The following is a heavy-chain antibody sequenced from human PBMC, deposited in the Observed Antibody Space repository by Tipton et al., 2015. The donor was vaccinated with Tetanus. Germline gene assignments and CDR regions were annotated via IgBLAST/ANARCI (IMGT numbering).Heavy chain of an antibody. D-gene: IGHD3-10*01. V-gene: IGHV4-39*01. CDR1: GGSISTKTYY. Sequence: TLSLTCFVSGGSISTKTYYWGWIRQTPGKGLEWIASISHSATTFYNPSLKSRVTMSVDPPKNQFSVGLSSVTAADTGVYYCARHVGGYGSPPHDLWGQGTLVTVSS. J-gene: IGHJ5*02. CDR2: ISHSATT. CDR3: ARHVGGYGSPPHDL.